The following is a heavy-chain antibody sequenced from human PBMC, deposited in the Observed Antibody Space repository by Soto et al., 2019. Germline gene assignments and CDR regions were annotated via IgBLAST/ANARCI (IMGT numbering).Heavy chain of an antibody. CDR2: IVVGSGNT. CDR3: ARDYDSSGPDASDY. CDR1: GGTFSSYA. Sequence: ASVKVSCKASGGTFSSYAISWVRQAPGQRLEWIGWIVVGSGNTNYAQKFQERVTITRDMSTSTAYMELSSLRSEDTAVYYCARDYDSSGPDASDYWGQGTLVTVSS. D-gene: IGHD3-22*01. J-gene: IGHJ4*02. V-gene: IGHV1-58*02.